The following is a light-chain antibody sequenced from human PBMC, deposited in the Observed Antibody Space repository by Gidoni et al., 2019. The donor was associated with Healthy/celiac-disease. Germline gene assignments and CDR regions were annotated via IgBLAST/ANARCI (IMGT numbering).Light chain of an antibody. CDR2: KAS. CDR1: QSISSW. J-gene: IGKJ1*01. CDR3: QQYNSYWT. Sequence: DIQMTQSPSTRSASVGDRVTITCRPSQSISSWLAWYQQKPGKAPKLLIYKASSLESGVPSRFGGSGSGTEFTLTISSLQPDDFATYCCQQYNSYWTFGQXTKVEIK. V-gene: IGKV1-5*03.